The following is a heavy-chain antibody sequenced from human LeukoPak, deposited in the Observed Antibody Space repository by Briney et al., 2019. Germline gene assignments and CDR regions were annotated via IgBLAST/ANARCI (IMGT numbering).Heavy chain of an antibody. J-gene: IGHJ6*03. CDR3: ARAVYYDFWSGLHHYYYYYMDV. V-gene: IGHV4-61*02. CDR2: IDTSGST. CDR1: SGSIRSGSYH. D-gene: IGHD3-3*01. Sequence: PSETLSLTCTVSSGSIRSGSYHWNWIWQPAGKGLEWIGRIDTSGSTNYNPPLKSRVTISVDTSENQVSLMLNSVTAADTAVYYCARAVYYDFWSGLHHYYYYYMDVWGKGTTVTVSS.